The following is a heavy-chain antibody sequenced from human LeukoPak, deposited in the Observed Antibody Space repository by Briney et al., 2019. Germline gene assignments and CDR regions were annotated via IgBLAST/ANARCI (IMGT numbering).Heavy chain of an antibody. CDR1: GGTFSSYA. V-gene: IGHV1-69*13. CDR2: IIPIFGTA. D-gene: IGHD3-3*01. CDR3: ARWRFLEWSYYYYGMDV. J-gene: IGHJ6*02. Sequence: ASVKVSCKASGGTFSSYAISWVRQAPGQGLEWMGGIIPIFGTANYAQKFQGRVTITADESTSTAYMELSSLRSEDTAVYYCARWRFLEWSYYYYGMDVRGQGTTVTVSS.